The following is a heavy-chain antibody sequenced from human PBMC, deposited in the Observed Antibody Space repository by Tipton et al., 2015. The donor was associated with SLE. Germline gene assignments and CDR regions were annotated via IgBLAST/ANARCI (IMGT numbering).Heavy chain of an antibody. Sequence: SLRLSCAASGFTFSSYWMHWVRQAPGRGLEYVSAITTDGRDTFYADSVKGRFTISRDNSKDTLYLHMASLTADDTAIYFCARGSRWGQGTLVTVSS. CDR3: ARGSR. CDR2: ITTDGRDT. CDR1: GFTFSSYW. J-gene: IGHJ4*02. V-gene: IGHV3-64*02.